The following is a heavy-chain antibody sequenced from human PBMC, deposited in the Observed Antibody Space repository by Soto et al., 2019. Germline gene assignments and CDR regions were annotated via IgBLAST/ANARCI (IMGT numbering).Heavy chain of an antibody. CDR1: GGSIGTFY. D-gene: IGHD3-10*01. CDR2: VYHSGTT. CDR3: ARRGVPNWYFDL. V-gene: IGHV4-59*01. Sequence: QVQLQESGPGLVKPSETLSLTCTVSGGSIGTFYWSWIRQPPGKRLEWIGYVYHSGTTNYNPSLNGRVTISVDTSKNQFSLKVNSVTAADTAVYYCARRGVPNWYFDLWGRGTLVTVSS. J-gene: IGHJ2*01.